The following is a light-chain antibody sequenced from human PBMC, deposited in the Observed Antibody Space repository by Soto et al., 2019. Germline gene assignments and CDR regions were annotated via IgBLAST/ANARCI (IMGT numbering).Light chain of an antibody. J-gene: IGKJ1*01. CDR1: QSLSNN. CDR3: QQYNNWPPT. Sequence: EIVPTQSPAALSLSPGERATLSCGASQSLSNNLAWYQQKPGQAPRLLIYGASTRAAGFPDRFSGSGSGTEFTLTISSLQSEDFAVYCCQQYNNWPPTFGQGTKVDI. V-gene: IGKV3-15*01. CDR2: GAS.